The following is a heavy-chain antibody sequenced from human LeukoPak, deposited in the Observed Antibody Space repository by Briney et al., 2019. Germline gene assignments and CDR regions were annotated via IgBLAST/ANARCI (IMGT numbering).Heavy chain of an antibody. Sequence: SSETLSLTCTVSGHSISSYYWSWLRQPPGKAVEWFGYIYYSWSTNYNPSLKSRVTISVDTSKNQFSLKLSSVTAADTAVYYCARNYDSSGYTTFGYWGQGTLVTVSS. J-gene: IGHJ4*02. D-gene: IGHD3-22*01. V-gene: IGHV4-59*01. CDR3: ARNYDSSGYTTFGY. CDR2: IYYSWST. CDR1: GHSISSYY.